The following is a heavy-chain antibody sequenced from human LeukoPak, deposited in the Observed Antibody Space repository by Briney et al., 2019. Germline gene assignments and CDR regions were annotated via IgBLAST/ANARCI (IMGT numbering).Heavy chain of an antibody. Sequence: PSETLSLTCAVSGGSISSSNWWSWVRQPPGKGLERIGEIYHSGSTNYNPSLKSRVTISVDKSKNQFSLKLSSVTAADTAVYYCARLSRSYYDILTGYYSPLYYFDYWGQGTLVTVSS. J-gene: IGHJ4*02. CDR3: ARLSRSYYDILTGYYSPLYYFDY. CDR2: IYHSGST. CDR1: GGSISSSNW. D-gene: IGHD3-9*01. V-gene: IGHV4-4*02.